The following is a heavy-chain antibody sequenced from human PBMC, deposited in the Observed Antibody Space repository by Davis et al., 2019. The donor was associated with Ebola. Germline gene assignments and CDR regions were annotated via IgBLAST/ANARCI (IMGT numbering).Heavy chain of an antibody. CDR1: GFTFSNYG. D-gene: IGHD3-16*01. Sequence: GESLKISCAASGFTFSNYGMHWVRQAPGKGLEWVAVISYDGSNKYYADSVKGRFTISRDNSKNTLYLQMNSLRVEDTAVYYCAKDDYSLGKGHVDCWGQGTLVTASS. J-gene: IGHJ4*02. CDR3: AKDDYSLGKGHVDC. CDR2: ISYDGSNK. V-gene: IGHV3-30*18.